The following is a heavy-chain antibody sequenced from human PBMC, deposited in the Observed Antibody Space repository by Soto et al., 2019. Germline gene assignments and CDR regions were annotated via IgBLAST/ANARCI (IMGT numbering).Heavy chain of an antibody. J-gene: IGHJ6*02. D-gene: IGHD6-13*01. CDR1: GGSMTGYY. V-gene: IGHV4-4*07. Sequence: SETLSLTCSVSGGSMTGYYWSWIRQPAGKGLEWIGRIYRSGDTNYNPSLKSRVIMSVDTSKNKFSLKVSSVTAADTAVYFCARGSAAGVDYGMDVWGHGTTVTVAS. CDR3: ARGSAAGVDYGMDV. CDR2: IYRSGDT.